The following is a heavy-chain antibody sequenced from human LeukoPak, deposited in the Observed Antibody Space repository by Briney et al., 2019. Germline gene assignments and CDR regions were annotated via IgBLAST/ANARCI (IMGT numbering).Heavy chain of an antibody. J-gene: IGHJ5*02. Sequence: ASVKVSCKASGYTFTGYYMHWVRQAPGEGVERMGRINPNSGGTNYAQKFKGRVTMTRDTSISTAYMELSRLRSDDTAVYYCASALTPPRFYDSSGYYGTWGQGTLVTVSS. CDR2: INPNSGGT. D-gene: IGHD3-22*01. CDR3: ASALTPPRFYDSSGYYGT. CDR1: GYTFTGYY. V-gene: IGHV1-2*06.